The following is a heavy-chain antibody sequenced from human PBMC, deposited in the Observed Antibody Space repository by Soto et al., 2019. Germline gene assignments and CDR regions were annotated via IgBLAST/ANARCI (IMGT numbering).Heavy chain of an antibody. V-gene: IGHV3-23*01. CDR3: VRSCCTTPADY. D-gene: IGHD2-15*01. J-gene: IGHJ4*02. Sequence: GGSLRLSCAASGFTFSSYAMSWVRQAPGKGLEWVSAISGSGGSTYYADSVTGRFTISRDNSKNTLYLQMNSLRAEDTAVYYCVRSCCTTPADYWGQGTLVTVSS. CDR2: ISGSGGST. CDR1: GFTFSSYA.